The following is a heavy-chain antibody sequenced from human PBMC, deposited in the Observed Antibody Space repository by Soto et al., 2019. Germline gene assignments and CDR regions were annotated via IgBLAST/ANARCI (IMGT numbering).Heavy chain of an antibody. CDR2: INPNSGGT. CDR1: GYTFTGYY. V-gene: IGHV1-2*02. CDR3: ARVTGNSGYYYDY. J-gene: IGHJ4*02. Sequence: GASVKVSCKASGYTFTGYYMHWVRQAPGQGLEWMGWINPNSGGTNYAQKFQGRVTMTRDTSISTAYMELSRLRSDDTAVYYCARVTGNSGYYYDYWGQGTLVTVSS. D-gene: IGHD3-22*01.